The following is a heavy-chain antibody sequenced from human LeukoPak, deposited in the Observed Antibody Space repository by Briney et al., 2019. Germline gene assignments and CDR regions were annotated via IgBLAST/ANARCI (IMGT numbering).Heavy chain of an antibody. Sequence: PGGSLRRSCTTSGVTFSNYARHWVRQAPGKGLEWVAVISYDGSDKYYADSVKGRFTFSRDNSKNTLYLQMNTLRAEDTAVYYCARDGSMKLDYWGQGTLVTVSS. CDR2: ISYDGSDK. CDR3: ARDGSMKLDY. CDR1: GVTFSNYA. J-gene: IGHJ4*02. D-gene: IGHD2-15*01. V-gene: IGHV3-30*04.